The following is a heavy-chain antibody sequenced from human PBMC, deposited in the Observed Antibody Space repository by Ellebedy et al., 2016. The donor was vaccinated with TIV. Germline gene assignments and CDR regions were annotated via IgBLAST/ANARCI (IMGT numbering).Heavy chain of an antibody. CDR3: AKDKGAIAVAGVDYYFDY. D-gene: IGHD6-19*01. J-gene: IGHJ4*02. V-gene: IGHV3-30-3*02. CDR1: GSTFRNYA. CDR2: LSYDGSNQ. Sequence: GGSLRLSXAASGSTFRNYAMHWVRQAPGKGLEWVAILSYDGSNQYYADSVKGRFTISKDNSENTLYLQMNTLRAEDTAVYYCAKDKGAIAVAGVDYYFDYWGQGTLVTVSS.